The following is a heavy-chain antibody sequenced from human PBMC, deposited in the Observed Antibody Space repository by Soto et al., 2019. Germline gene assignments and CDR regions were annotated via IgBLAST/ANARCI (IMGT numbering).Heavy chain of an antibody. D-gene: IGHD1-1*01. Sequence: PSETLSLTCTVSGASISGFYWSWIRKSAGKGLEWIGRIYATGTTDYNPSLKSRVMMSVDTSKKQFSLKLRSVTAADTAVYYCVRDGTKTLWDWFGPWGQGISVTVSS. CDR1: GASISGFY. CDR2: IYATGTT. CDR3: VRDGTKTLWDWFGP. J-gene: IGHJ5*02. V-gene: IGHV4-4*07.